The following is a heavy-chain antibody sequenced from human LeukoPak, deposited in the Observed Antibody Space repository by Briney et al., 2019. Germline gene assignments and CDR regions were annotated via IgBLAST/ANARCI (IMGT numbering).Heavy chain of an antibody. D-gene: IGHD6-13*01. CDR2: INHSGST. CDR1: GGSFSGYY. V-gene: IGHV4-34*01. CDR3: ARPRGSYSSSWYDY. Sequence: SDTLSLTCAVYGGSFSGYYWSWIRQPPGKGLEWIGEINHSGSTNYNPSLKSRVTISVDTSKNQFSLKLSSVTAADTAVYYCARPRGSYSSSWYDYWGQGTLVTVSS. J-gene: IGHJ4*02.